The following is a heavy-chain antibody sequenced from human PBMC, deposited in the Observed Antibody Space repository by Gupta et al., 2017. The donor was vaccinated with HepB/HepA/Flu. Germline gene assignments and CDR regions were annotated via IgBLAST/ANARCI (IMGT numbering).Heavy chain of an antibody. J-gene: IGHJ4*02. D-gene: IGHD2-21*02. CDR2: INPNSGAT. V-gene: IGHV1-2*02. Sequence: QVQLVQSGAEVKKTGASVKVSCQSSGYTFTGSYMHWVRQAPGQGLEWMGWINPNSGATNYAQRFQGRVTMTRDTSLNTAYMEVSGLTSDDTAVFYCARGDTMSTDNWGQGTLVTVSS. CDR1: GYTFTGSY. CDR3: ARGDTMSTDN.